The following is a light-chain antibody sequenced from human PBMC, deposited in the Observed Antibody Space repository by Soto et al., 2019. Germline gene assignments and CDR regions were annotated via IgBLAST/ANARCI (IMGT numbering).Light chain of an antibody. J-gene: IGLJ3*02. CDR1: SSNIGAGYY. CDR2: GNN. Sequence: QSVLTQPPSVSGAPGQRVTLSCTGSSSNIGAGYYVHWYQQLPGTAPKLLIYGNNNRPSGVPDRFSGSKSGTSASLAITGLQAEDEADYYRQSYDSSLSGSVFGGGTQLTVL. V-gene: IGLV1-40*01. CDR3: QSYDSSLSGSV.